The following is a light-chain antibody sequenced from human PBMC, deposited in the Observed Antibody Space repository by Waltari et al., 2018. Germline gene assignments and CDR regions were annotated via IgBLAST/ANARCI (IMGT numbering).Light chain of an antibody. CDR3: CSYAGANLVI. CDR2: EVS. Sequence: QSALTQPASVSVSPGQSITISCSGTSRDLASYILVSWYQPHPGKAPKLIIPEVSERPSGVSDRFSGSKSGNTASLTISGLQTEDEATFYCCSYAGANLVIFGGGTRVTVL. V-gene: IGLV2-23*02. J-gene: IGLJ2*01. CDR1: SRDLASYIL.